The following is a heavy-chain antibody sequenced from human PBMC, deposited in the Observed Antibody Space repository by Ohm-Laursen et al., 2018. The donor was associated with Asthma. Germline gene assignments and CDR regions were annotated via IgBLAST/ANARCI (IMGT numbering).Heavy chain of an antibody. J-gene: IGHJ4*02. CDR1: GFIFSDYF. CDR3: ARGNVEGLL. CDR2: LFPDGRRT. V-gene: IGHV3-74*01. Sequence: GSLRLSCSASGFIFSDYFMHWVRQRPGGGLVWISHLFPDGRRTNYADSVKGRFTISRDDAQNTVYLQMNSLRVDDTAVYYCARGNVEGLLWGQGTLVTVSS. D-gene: IGHD5-24*01.